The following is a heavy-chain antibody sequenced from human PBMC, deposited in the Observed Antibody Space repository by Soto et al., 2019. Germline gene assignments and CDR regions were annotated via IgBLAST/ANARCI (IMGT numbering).Heavy chain of an antibody. CDR3: ARGADDFSSGYYYEY. D-gene: IGHD3-3*01. Sequence: QVQLVQSGAEVKKPGASVTVSCKASGYTFSRHGISWVRQAPGQGLEWMAWSGNTNYAQKFQGRLTLTTNPSTRTAYMELRSLRSDDTAVYYCARGADDFSSGYYYEYWRQGTLVTVSS. CDR1: GYTFSRHG. J-gene: IGHJ4*02. V-gene: IGHV1-18*04. CDR2: SGNT.